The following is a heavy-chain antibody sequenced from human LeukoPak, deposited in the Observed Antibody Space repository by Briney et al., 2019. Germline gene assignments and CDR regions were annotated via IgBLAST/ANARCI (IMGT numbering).Heavy chain of an antibody. CDR3: ARFDGSGSFPYFDY. V-gene: IGHV4-59*01. J-gene: IGHJ4*02. Sequence: SETLSLTCTVSGGSISSYYWSWIRQPPGKGLEWSGYIYYSGSTNYNPSLKSRVTISVDTSKNQFSLKLSSVTAADTAVYYCARFDGSGSFPYFDYWGQGTLVTVSS. D-gene: IGHD3-10*01. CDR2: IYYSGST. CDR1: GGSISSYY.